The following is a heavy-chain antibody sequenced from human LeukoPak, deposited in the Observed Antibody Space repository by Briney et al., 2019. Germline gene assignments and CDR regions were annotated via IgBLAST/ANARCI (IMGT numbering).Heavy chain of an antibody. CDR2: IYYSGST. D-gene: IGHD3-9*01. V-gene: IGHV4-30-4*01. Sequence: NSSETLSLTCTVSGGSISSGDYYWSWIRQPPGKGLEWIGYIYYSGSTYYNPSLKSRVTISVDTSKNQFSLKLSSVTAADTAVYYCARSPLTNYDILTGYSLWWYFDLWGRGTLVTVSS. CDR1: GGSISSGDYY. CDR3: ARSPLTNYDILTGYSLWWYFDL. J-gene: IGHJ2*01.